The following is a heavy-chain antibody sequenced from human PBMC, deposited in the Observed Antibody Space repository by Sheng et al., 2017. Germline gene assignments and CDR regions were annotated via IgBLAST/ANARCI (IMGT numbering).Heavy chain of an antibody. J-gene: IGHJ2*01. Sequence: QVQLQESGPGLVKPSETLSLTCAVSGYSISSGYYWGWIRQPPGKGLEWIGSIYHSGSTYYNPSLKSRVTISVDTSKNQFSLKLSSVTAADTAVYYCARSSMWNSVYWYFDLWGRGTLVTVSS. V-gene: IGHV4-38-2*01. CDR1: GYSISSGYY. CDR3: ARSSMWNSVYWYFDL. CDR2: IYHSGST. D-gene: IGHD2-2*01.